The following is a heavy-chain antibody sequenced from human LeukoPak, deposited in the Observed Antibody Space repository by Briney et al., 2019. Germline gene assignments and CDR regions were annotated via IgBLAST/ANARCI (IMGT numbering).Heavy chain of an antibody. CDR2: ISNHVTQK. V-gene: IGHV3-30-3*01. Sequence: GGSLRLSSAASGFTFISYTMHWVRQAPGKGLEWVALISNHVTQKYYADSVKGRFTISRDHSQNPLCLQMNSLRTEDTAVYFCAREGSDSSGYSDAFDIWGRGTMATVS. J-gene: IGHJ3*02. D-gene: IGHD3-22*01. CDR3: AREGSDSSGYSDAFDI. CDR1: GFTFISYT.